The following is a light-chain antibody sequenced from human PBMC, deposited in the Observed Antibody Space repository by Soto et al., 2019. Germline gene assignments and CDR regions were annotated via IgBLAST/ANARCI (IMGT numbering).Light chain of an antibody. V-gene: IGKV1-39*01. Sequence: DIEMTQSPASLSASVGDRFTITGRSSQYSSSYGNRYKQKPGKAPQFLIYGASDLQRGVPSRCSGSGSGTDFTLTIISLQPEDFATYYCQQSYSRPLTFGPGTKVDI. J-gene: IGKJ3*01. CDR2: GAS. CDR3: QQSYSRPLT. CDR1: QYSSSY.